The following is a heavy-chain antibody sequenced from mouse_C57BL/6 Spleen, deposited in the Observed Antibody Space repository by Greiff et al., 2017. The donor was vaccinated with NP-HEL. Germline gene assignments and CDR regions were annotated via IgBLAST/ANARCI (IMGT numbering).Heavy chain of an antibody. CDR2: IYPSDSET. J-gene: IGHJ2*01. CDR3: AREGSYDGYIDY. Sequence: QVQLQQPGAELVRPGSSVKLSCKASGYTFTSYWMDWVEQRPGQGLEWIGNIYPSDSETHYNQKFTDKATLTVAKSSSTAYMQLSSLTSEDSAVDYYAREGSYDGYIDYWGQGTTLTVSS. D-gene: IGHD2-3*01. V-gene: IGHV1-61*01. CDR1: GYTFTSYW.